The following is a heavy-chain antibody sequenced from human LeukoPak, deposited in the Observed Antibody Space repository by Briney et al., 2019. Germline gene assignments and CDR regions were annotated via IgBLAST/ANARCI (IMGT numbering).Heavy chain of an antibody. V-gene: IGHV3-30*02. CDR2: IRYDGTNK. Sequence: GGSLRLSCAASGFTFSSYGMHWVRQAPGKGLEWVAFIRYDGTNKYYAESVKGRFTISRDNSKNTLYVQMYSLRAEDTAVYYCARGKWLTTTHYFDYWGQGTLVTVSS. CDR1: GFTFSSYG. D-gene: IGHD4-11*01. J-gene: IGHJ4*02. CDR3: ARGKWLTTTHYFDY.